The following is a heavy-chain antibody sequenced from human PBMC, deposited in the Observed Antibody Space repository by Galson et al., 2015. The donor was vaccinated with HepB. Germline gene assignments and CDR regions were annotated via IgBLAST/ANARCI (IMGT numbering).Heavy chain of an antibody. CDR3: AKDAYRSSYYLDY. D-gene: IGHD6-6*01. CDR1: GFTFSNSG. Sequence: SLRLSCATSGFTFSNSGMHWVRQAPGEGLEWVAVIWSDGYKKYYADSVRGRFTISRDNSKNTVYLQMNSMRAEDTAVYYCAKDAYRSSYYLDYWGQGTLVTVSS. J-gene: IGHJ4*02. V-gene: IGHV3-33*06. CDR2: IWSDGYKK.